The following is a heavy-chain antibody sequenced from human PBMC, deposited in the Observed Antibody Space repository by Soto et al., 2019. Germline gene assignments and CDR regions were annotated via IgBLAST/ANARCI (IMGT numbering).Heavy chain of an antibody. CDR2: IKQDGSEK. CDR1: EFTFSTYW. V-gene: IGHV3-7*01. D-gene: IGHD3-3*01. J-gene: IGHJ4*02. Sequence: PGGSLRLSCAASEFTFSTYWMSWVRQAPGKGLEWVANIKQDGSEKYYVDSVRGRFTISRDNAKNSVYLQMNSLRADDTAVYYCARGIRFQGRVYYFDYWGQGTLVTVSS. CDR3: ARGIRFQGRVYYFDY.